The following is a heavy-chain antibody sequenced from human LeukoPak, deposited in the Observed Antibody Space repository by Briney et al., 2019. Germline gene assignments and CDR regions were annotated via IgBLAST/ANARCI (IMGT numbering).Heavy chain of an antibody. CDR3: ARGDRLQNGGNGPDY. CDR1: GGSMSSSSFY. J-gene: IGHJ4*02. CDR2: VFYSGST. Sequence: SETLSLTCTVSGGSMSSSSFYWGWIRQPPGKGLERIGSVFYSGSTYYNPSLKSRVTISVDTSRNQFSLKLSSVTAADTAVYYCARGDRLQNGGNGPDYWGQGALVTVS. V-gene: IGHV4-39*01. D-gene: IGHD1-1*01.